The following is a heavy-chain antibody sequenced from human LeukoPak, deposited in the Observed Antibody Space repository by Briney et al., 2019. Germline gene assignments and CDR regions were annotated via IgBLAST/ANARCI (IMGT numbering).Heavy chain of an antibody. CDR3: ARESGDSGWDF. CDR2: ISYDGSNK. D-gene: IGHD6-25*01. Sequence: PGGSLRLSCAASGFTFSSYAMHWVRQAPGKGLEWVAVISYDGSNKYYADSVKGRFTISRDNSKNTLYLQMNSLRAEDTAVYYWARESGDSGWDFWGQGTRVTVSS. CDR1: GFTFSSYA. V-gene: IGHV3-30*04. J-gene: IGHJ4*02.